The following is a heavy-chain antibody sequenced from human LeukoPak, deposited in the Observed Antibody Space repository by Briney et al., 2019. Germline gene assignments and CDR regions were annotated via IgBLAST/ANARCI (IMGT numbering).Heavy chain of an antibody. CDR3: ATLQYSGSYYFDY. J-gene: IGHJ4*02. CDR2: IIPIFGTA. V-gene: IGHV1-69*13. Sequence: VASVKVSCKASGGTFSSYAISWVRQAPGQGLEWMGGIIPIFGTANYAQKFQGRVTITADESTSTAYMELSSLRSEDTAVYYCATLQYSGSYYFDYWGQGTLVTVSS. D-gene: IGHD1-26*01. CDR1: GGTFSSYA.